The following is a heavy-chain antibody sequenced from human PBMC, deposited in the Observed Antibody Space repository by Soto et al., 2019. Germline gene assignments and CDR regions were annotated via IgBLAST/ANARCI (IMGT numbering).Heavy chain of an antibody. CDR2: ISWNSGNI. CDR3: ANHFRSTPCPHGCIDY. J-gene: IGHJ4*02. CDR1: GFTFDDYA. Sequence: PGGYLRLSCAAYGFTFDDYAMHCVRQAPGKGLEWVSGISWNSGNIGYADSVKGRFTISRDSAKNSLYLQMNSLRAEDTALYYCANHFRSTPCPHGCIDYWGQAPLVTVAT. V-gene: IGHV3-9*01. D-gene: IGHD2-15*01.